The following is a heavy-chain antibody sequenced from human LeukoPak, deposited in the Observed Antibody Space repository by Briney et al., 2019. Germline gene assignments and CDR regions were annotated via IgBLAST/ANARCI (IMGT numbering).Heavy chain of an antibody. CDR3: AKDGEYEVTNSLEY. V-gene: IGHV3-30*18. J-gene: IGHJ4*02. CDR1: GFTFNNYG. Sequence: GGSLRLSCAASGFTFNNYGMHWVRQAPGKGLEWVSLISYDGSITYYAESVKGRFTISRDNSKKTLYLQMHSLTAEDTGIYYCAKDGEYEVTNSLEYWGQGTLVTVSS. D-gene: IGHD3-10*01. CDR2: ISYDGSIT.